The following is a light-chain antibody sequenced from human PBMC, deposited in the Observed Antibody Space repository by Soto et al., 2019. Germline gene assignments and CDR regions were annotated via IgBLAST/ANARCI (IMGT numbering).Light chain of an antibody. Sequence: EIVMTQSPATLSVSPGERATLSCRASQDISTNLAWYQQKPGQAPRLLIYGASTRATGIPARFSGSGSGTEFTLTISSLQPEDFAVYYCQQYDNWLRTFGQGTKVDI. J-gene: IGKJ1*01. CDR3: QQYDNWLRT. CDR1: QDISTN. CDR2: GAS. V-gene: IGKV3-15*01.